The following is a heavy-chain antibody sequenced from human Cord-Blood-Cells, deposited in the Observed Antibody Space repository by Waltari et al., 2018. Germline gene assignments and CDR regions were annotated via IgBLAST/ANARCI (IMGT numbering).Heavy chain of an antibody. Sequence: QVQLVQSGAEVKKPGASVQVSCKVSGYPRTELSLTWVRPAPGNGPEWMGGFDPEDGETIYAQKFQGRVTMTEDTSTDTAYMELSSLRSEDTAVYYCATDQIAARPGYYYYYYMDVWGKGTTVTVSS. CDR3: ATDQIAARPGYYYYYYMDV. V-gene: IGHV1-24*01. D-gene: IGHD6-6*01. J-gene: IGHJ6*03. CDR1: GYPRTELS. CDR2: FDPEDGET.